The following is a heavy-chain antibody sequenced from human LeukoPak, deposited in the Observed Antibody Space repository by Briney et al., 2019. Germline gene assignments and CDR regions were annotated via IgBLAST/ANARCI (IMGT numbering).Heavy chain of an antibody. CDR1: EFTFSNSW. CDR2: ITQDGSAK. V-gene: IGHV3-7*01. D-gene: IGHD3/OR15-3a*01. CDR3: ADRDWD. J-gene: IGHJ3*01. Sequence: GGSLRLSCAASEFTFSNSWMTWVRQAPGKGLEWVASITQDGSAKYYVDSVKGRFTISRDNARKSLYLQMNTLRAEDTAVYYCADRDWDWGQGTMVTVSS.